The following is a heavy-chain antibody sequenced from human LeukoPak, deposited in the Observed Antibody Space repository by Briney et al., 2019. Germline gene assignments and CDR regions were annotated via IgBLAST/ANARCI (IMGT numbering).Heavy chain of an antibody. J-gene: IGHJ4*02. V-gene: IGHV1-2*02. CDR1: GYTFTGYY. Sequence: ASVKVSCKASGYTFTGYYMHWVRQAPGQGLEWMGWINPNSGGTNYAQKFQGRVTMTRDTSISTAYMELSRLRSDDTAVYYCAREPIAHIALAGTIDYWGQGTLVTVSS. CDR3: AREPIAHIALAGTIDY. D-gene: IGHD6-19*01. CDR2: INPNSGGT.